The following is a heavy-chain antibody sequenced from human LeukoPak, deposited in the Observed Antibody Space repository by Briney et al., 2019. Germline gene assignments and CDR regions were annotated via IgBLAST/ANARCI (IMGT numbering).Heavy chain of an antibody. CDR3: ARRLRTSTPGTTGYFDF. V-gene: IGHV4-39*01. Sequence: SETLSLTCIVSGGSMSSSGYYWGWIRQARGKGREWIVSIYYSGHTYDNSARRSRVAICVNTTKNQFSRKLTSWAAAEAVLYYCARRLRTSTPGTTGYFDFWGQGTLVTVSS. CDR2: IYYSGHT. CDR1: GGSMSSSGYY. D-gene: IGHD1-1*01. J-gene: IGHJ4*03.